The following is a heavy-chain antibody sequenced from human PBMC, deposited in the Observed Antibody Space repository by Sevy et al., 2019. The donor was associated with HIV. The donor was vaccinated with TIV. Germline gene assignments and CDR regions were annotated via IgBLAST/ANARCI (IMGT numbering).Heavy chain of an antibody. CDR1: GYTFTSYG. CDR3: ARGFTNTAIMVRGVITKPPYGMDV. Sequence: ASVKVSCKASGYTFTSYGISWVRQAPGQGLEWMGWISAYNGNTNYAQKLQGRVTMTTDTSTSTAYMELRSLRSDDTAVYYCARGFTNTAIMVRGVITKPPYGMDVWGQGTTVTVSS. V-gene: IGHV1-18*01. CDR2: ISAYNGNT. D-gene: IGHD3-10*01. J-gene: IGHJ6*02.